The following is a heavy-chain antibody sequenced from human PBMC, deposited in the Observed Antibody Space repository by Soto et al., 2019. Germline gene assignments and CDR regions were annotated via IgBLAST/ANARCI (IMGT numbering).Heavy chain of an antibody. Sequence: EVQLLESGGGLVQPGGSLRLSCAASGFTFSTYAMNWVRQAPGNGLEWVSDISGSGGSIHYADSVKGRFTISRDNSKNTRYLQMNILRDEDTAVYHCVKGYWKGDVWGPGTTVTVSS. CDR1: GFTFSTYA. CDR3: VKGYWKGDV. CDR2: ISGSGGSI. V-gene: IGHV3-23*01. J-gene: IGHJ6*02. D-gene: IGHD1-1*01.